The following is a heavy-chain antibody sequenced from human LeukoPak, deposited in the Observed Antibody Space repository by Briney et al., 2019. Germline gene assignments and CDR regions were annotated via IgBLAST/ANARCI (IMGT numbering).Heavy chain of an antibody. CDR1: GFTFSSYS. V-gene: IGHV3-48*01. Sequence: GGSLRLSCAASGFTFSSYSMKWVRQAPGKGLEWVSHIDGGSSAIYYADSVKGRFTISRDNARNSLYLQMNSLRGEDTGVYYCARDSGRGGSCDYWGKGTLVTVSS. J-gene: IGHJ4*02. CDR2: IDGGSSAI. D-gene: IGHD2-15*01. CDR3: ARDSGRGGSCDY.